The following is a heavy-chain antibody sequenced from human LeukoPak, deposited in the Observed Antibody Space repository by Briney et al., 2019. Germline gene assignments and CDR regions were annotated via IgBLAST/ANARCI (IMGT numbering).Heavy chain of an antibody. CDR3: AKSSGSVRHFYYYYMDV. Sequence: PGGSLRLSCAASGFTFSSCWMSWVRQAPGKGLEWVANIKQDGSEKYYVDSVKGRFTISRDNAKNSLYLQMNSLRAEDTALYYCAKSSGSVRHFYYYYMDVWGKGTTVTVSS. V-gene: IGHV3-7*03. CDR2: IKQDGSEK. J-gene: IGHJ6*03. D-gene: IGHD1-26*01. CDR1: GFTFSSCW.